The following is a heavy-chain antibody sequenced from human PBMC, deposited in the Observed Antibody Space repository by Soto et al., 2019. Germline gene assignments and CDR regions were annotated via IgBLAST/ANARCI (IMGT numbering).Heavy chain of an antibody. J-gene: IGHJ4*02. Sequence: SGGSLRLSCAASGFSFGSYALIWVRQAPGKGLEWVSTISGSDGKTFYADSVKGRFSISRDTSQSTLYLQMNSLRADDTAMYYCARWSYLDYWGQGTLVTVSS. CDR2: ISGSDGKT. CDR3: ARWSYLDY. D-gene: IGHD3-3*01. CDR1: GFSFGSYA. V-gene: IGHV3-23*01.